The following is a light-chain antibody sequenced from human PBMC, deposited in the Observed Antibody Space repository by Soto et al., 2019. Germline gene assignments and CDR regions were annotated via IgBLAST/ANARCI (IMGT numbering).Light chain of an antibody. CDR1: SSNIGSNT. V-gene: IGLV1-44*01. CDR3: AAWDDSLKGYV. J-gene: IGLJ1*01. Sequence: QSVLTQPPSASGTPGQRVTISCSGSSSNIGSNTVNWYQQLPGTAPKLLIYTNNQRPSGVPDRFSGSKSGTSVSLAISGLQSDDEADYYCAAWDDSLKGYVFGTGTKLTVL. CDR2: TNN.